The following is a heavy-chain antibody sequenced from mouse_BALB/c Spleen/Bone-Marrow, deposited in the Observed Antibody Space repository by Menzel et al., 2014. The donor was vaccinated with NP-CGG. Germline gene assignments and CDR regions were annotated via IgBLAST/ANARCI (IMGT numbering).Heavy chain of an antibody. V-gene: IGHV14-3*02. CDR1: GFNIKDTY. D-gene: IGHD1-1*01. J-gene: IGHJ3*01. CDR3: APYYYGRWFAN. Sequence: EVQVVESGAELVKPGASVKLSCTASGFNIKDTYMHWVKQRPEQGLEWIGRIDPANGNIKYDPKFQGKATITADTSSNTAYLQLSSLTSEDTAVYYCAPYYYGRWFANWGQGTLSLSLQ. CDR2: IDPANGNI.